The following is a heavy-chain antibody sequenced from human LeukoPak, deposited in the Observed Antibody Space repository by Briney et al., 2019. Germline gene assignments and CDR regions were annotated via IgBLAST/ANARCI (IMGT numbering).Heavy chain of an antibody. D-gene: IGHD2-2*01. Sequence: PSETLSLTCTVSGASITRSTYYWGWIRQPPGKGLEWSGYIYQSGSTYYNPSLKSRVTISVDRSKNQFSLKLSSVTAADTAVYYCAREDASTSTLPLNWFDPWGQGTLVTVSS. J-gene: IGHJ5*02. CDR1: GASITRSTYY. V-gene: IGHV4-39*07. CDR3: AREDASTSTLPLNWFDP. CDR2: IYQSGST.